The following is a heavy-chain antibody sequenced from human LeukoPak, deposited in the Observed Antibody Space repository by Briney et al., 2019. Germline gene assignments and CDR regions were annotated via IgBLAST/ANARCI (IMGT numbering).Heavy chain of an antibody. V-gene: IGHV3-74*01. Sequence: PGGSLRLTCAASGFTFISYEMQWVRQAPGKGLVWVSRINTDGGRTSYADSVKGRFTISRDNAKNTVYLQMNSLRAEDTAVYYCARELPREVTLDYWGQGTLVTVSS. CDR3: ARELPREVTLDY. J-gene: IGHJ4*02. CDR2: INTDGGRT. D-gene: IGHD2-21*02. CDR1: GFTFISYE.